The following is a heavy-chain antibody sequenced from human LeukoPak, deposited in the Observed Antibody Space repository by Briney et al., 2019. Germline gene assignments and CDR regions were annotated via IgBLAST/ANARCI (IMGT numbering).Heavy chain of an antibody. CDR3: ASGRQLGY. D-gene: IGHD6-13*01. V-gene: IGHV3-7*01. CDR2: IKEDGSEK. Sequence: GGSLRLSCAASGFTLSNYWMSWVRQAPGKGLEWVANIKEDGSEKYYVDSVKGRFTISRDNARNSLYLQMNSLRAEDTAVYYCASGRQLGYWGQGTLVTVSS. CDR1: GFTLSNYW. J-gene: IGHJ4*02.